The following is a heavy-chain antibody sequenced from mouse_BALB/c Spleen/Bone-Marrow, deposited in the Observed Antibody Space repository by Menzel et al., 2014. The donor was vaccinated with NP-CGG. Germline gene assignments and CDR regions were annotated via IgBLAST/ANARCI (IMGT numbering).Heavy chain of an antibody. CDR1: GFSITSYG. J-gene: IGHJ4*01. D-gene: IGHD2-2*01. CDR3: VNGYDGYAMDY. V-gene: IGHV2-3*01. Sequence: QVQLQQSGPGLVAPSQRLSVTCTVSGFSITSYGVSWVRRPPGKGLEWLGVIWGDGSTNYHSALKSRLTINKDNSKSQVFLKLNSLQTDDTATYYCVNGYDGYAMDYWGQGTSVTVSS. CDR2: IWGDGST.